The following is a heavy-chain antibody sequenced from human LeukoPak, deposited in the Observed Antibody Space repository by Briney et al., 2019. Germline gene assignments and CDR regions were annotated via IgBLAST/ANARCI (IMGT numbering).Heavy chain of an antibody. J-gene: IGHJ4*02. CDR2: IHTGNGDT. CDR3: ARDAAGLLDH. CDR1: GYTFNAYS. Sequence: GASAKVSCKASGYTFNAYSIHWVRQAPGQAPEWVGWIHTGNGDTKYSQAFQDRVTTARDTPATTAFMELSSLRSEDTAVYYCARDAAGLLDHWGQGTLVTVSS. V-gene: IGHV1-3*04. D-gene: IGHD6-25*01.